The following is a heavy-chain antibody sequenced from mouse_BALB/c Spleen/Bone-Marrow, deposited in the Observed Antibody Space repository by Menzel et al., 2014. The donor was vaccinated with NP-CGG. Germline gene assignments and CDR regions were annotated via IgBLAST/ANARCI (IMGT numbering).Heavy chain of an antibody. Sequence: VQLQQPGAELVKPGASVKLSCTASGFNIKDTYMHWVKQRPEQGLEWIGRIDPANGNTKYDPKFQGKATITADTSSNTAYLQLSSLTSEDTAGYYCARWEYYAMDYWGQGPSVTVSS. CDR2: IDPANGNT. V-gene: IGHV14-3*02. CDR3: ARWEYYAMDY. CDR1: GFNIKDTY. J-gene: IGHJ4*01. D-gene: IGHD4-1*01.